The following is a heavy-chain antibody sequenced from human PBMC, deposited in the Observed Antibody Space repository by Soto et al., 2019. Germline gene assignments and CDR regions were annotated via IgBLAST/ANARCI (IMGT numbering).Heavy chain of an antibody. Sequence: EVQLVESGGGLVQPGGSLRLSCAASGFTFSSYEMNWVRQAPGKGLEWVANISSSGKTIHYADSVKGRFAISRDNAKNSLYLQMNSLRAEDMAVYYCARDIDYYDSSGYQDYWGQGTLVTVSS. CDR1: GFTFSSYE. V-gene: IGHV3-48*03. CDR2: ISSSGKTI. J-gene: IGHJ4*02. D-gene: IGHD3-22*01. CDR3: ARDIDYYDSSGYQDY.